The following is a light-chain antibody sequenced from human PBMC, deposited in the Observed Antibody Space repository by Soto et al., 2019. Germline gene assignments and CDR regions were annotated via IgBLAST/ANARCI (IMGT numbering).Light chain of an antibody. Sequence: EVVLTQSPGTLSLSPGDRAALSCRASQILRNSYLAWYQQKPGQAPRLLIYGASTRLTGIPDRFSGSGSGTDFTLTISRLEAEDFAVYYCQQYGSSPRTFGQGTTVEIK. V-gene: IGKV3-20*01. CDR3: QQYGSSPRT. J-gene: IGKJ1*01. CDR1: QILRNSY. CDR2: GAS.